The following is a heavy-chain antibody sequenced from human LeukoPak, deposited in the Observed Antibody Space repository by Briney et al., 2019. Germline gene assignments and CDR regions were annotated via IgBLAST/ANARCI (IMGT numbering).Heavy chain of an antibody. D-gene: IGHD3-10*01. V-gene: IGHV4-34*01. J-gene: IGHJ4*02. CDR3: ARGHYVLLWFGEFSMFDY. CDR2: INHSGST. Sequence: KPSETLSLTCAVYGGSFSGYYWSWIRQPPGKGLEWIGEINHSGSTNYNPSLKSRVTISVDTSKNQFSLKLSSVTAADTAVYYCARGHYVLLWFGEFSMFDYWGQGTLVTVSS. CDR1: GGSFSGYY.